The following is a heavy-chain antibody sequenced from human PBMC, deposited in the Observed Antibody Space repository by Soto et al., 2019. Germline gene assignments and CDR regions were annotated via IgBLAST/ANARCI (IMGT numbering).Heavy chain of an antibody. D-gene: IGHD3-22*01. CDR1: GCSFSSYA. V-gene: IGHV1-69*06. CDR2: IIPIFGTA. Sequence: GASVKGSCKAAGCSFSSYAISWVRQAPGQGLEWMGGIIPIFGTANYAQKFQGRVTITADKSTSTAYMELSSLRSEDTAVYYCASRFRSGYNFAYAFDIWGQRTMVT. J-gene: IGHJ3*02. CDR3: ASRFRSGYNFAYAFDI.